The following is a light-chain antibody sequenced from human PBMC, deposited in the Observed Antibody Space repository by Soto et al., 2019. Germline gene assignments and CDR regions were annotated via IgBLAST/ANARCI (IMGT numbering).Light chain of an antibody. J-gene: IGLJ1*01. Sequence: QSVLPQPPSVSGAPGQSVTISCTGSSSNIGAGYDVHWYQQRPGAAPRLLIFANTDRPSGVPDRFSASKSYTSASLTIAGLQAEDEADYYCQSYDTSLSGSGVFGTGTKVTVL. CDR1: SSNIGAGYD. V-gene: IGLV1-40*01. CDR2: ANT. CDR3: QSYDTSLSGSGV.